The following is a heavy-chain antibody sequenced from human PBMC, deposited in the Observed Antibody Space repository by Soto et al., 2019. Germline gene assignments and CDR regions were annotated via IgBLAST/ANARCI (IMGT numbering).Heavy chain of an antibody. J-gene: IGHJ4*02. D-gene: IGHD3-10*01. CDR3: ARAATGSYHSAY. CDR1: GYAFTSYG. CDR2: IAPHSGRT. V-gene: IGHV1-18*04. Sequence: QVQLVQSGPELKKPGASVRVSCMTSGYAFTSYGVNWVRQVPGQGLEWMGWIAPHSGRTTYLPKFQGRVTITADPSTNTAYMELTSLSSDDTGIYFCARAATGSYHSAYWGQGTVVTVSA.